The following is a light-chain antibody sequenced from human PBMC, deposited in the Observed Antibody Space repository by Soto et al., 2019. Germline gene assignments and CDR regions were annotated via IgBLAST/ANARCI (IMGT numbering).Light chain of an antibody. CDR1: QSVISTY. CDR2: DAS. CDR3: HQYNNWPPWT. Sequence: EIVMTQSPATLSLSPEEIATLSCRASQSVISTYLAWYQQKPGQAPRLLTYDASTRATGVPARFSGSGSGTEFTLTISSLQSEDFAVYYCHQYNNWPPWTFGQGTKVDI. V-gene: IGKV3-15*01. J-gene: IGKJ1*01.